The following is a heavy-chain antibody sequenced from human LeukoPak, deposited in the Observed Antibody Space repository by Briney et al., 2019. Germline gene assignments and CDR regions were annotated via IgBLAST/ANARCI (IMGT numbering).Heavy chain of an antibody. D-gene: IGHD6-19*01. Sequence: ASVKVSCKASGYTFNNFDIDWIRQAPGQGLEWMGWISAYNGNTNYAQKLQGRVTMTTDTSTSTAYVELRSLRSDDTAVYYCARGLPIAVAGTDYWGQGTLVTVSS. J-gene: IGHJ4*02. CDR1: GYTFNNFD. V-gene: IGHV1-18*01. CDR3: ARGLPIAVAGTDY. CDR2: ISAYNGNT.